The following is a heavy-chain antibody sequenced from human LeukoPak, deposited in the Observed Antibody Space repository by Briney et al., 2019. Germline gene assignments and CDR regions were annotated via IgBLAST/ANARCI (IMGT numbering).Heavy chain of an antibody. CDR1: GFTFSRYG. CDR3: ARDFYDGFALDY. V-gene: IGHV3-23*01. D-gene: IGHD2/OR15-2a*01. CDR2: ISGSGGNT. Sequence: GGSLRLSCAPSGFTFSRYGMSWARQAPGKGLEWVSAISGSGGNTYYADSVEGRFTISSDNSKNTLYLQMNSLRAEDTAVYYCARDFYDGFALDYWGQGTLVTVSS. J-gene: IGHJ4*02.